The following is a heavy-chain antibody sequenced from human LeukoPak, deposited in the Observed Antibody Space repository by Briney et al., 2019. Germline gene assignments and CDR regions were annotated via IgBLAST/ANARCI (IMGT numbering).Heavy chain of an antibody. V-gene: IGHV4-30-4*08. CDR2: IYYSGST. Sequence: PSETLSLTCTVSGGSISSGDYYWSWIRQPPGKGLEWIGYIYYSGSTYYNPSLKSRVTISVDTSKNQFSLKLSSVTAADTAVYYCARVGAHDFWSGYYRSFDYWGQGTLVTVSS. CDR3: ARVGAHDFWSGYYRSFDY. J-gene: IGHJ4*02. D-gene: IGHD3-3*01. CDR1: GGSISSGDYY.